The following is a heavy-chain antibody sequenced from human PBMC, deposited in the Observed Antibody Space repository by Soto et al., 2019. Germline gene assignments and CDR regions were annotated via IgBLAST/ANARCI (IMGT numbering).Heavy chain of an antibody. D-gene: IGHD3-22*01. CDR1: GGSFNNDY. V-gene: IGHV4-59*01. CDR2: IFHSGIT. Sequence: SETLSLTCTISGGSFNNDYWTWIRQSPGKGLEWIGYIFHSGITDYNPSVKSRVTISIDKSKNLFSLKLTSVTAADTAVYYCARDRYFYDSAGYYRSLDSWGQGILVTVSS. CDR3: ARDRYFYDSAGYYRSLDS. J-gene: IGHJ5*01.